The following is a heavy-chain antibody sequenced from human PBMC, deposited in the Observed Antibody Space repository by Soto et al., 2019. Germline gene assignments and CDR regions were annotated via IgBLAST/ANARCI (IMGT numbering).Heavy chain of an antibody. Sequence: EVQLVESGGGLVKPGGSLRLSCAASGFTFSNAWMNWVRQAPGKGLEWVGRIKSKTDGGTTDYAAPVKGRFTISRDDSXXTXXLXMXXXKTEXTAXXYXTSRNVRFQDSVWGQGTTVTVSS. J-gene: IGHJ6*02. CDR3: TSRNVRFQDSV. CDR2: IKSKTDGGTT. D-gene: IGHD3-3*01. CDR1: GFTFSNAW. V-gene: IGHV3-15*07.